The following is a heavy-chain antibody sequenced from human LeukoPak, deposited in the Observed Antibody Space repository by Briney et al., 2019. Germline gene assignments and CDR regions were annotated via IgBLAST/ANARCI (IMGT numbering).Heavy chain of an antibody. CDR2: ISGSGGST. CDR3: AKDRLFAYDFWSGYYFDY. Sequence: PGRSLRLSCAASGFTFSSYAMSWVRQAPGKGLEWVSAISGSGGSTYYADSVKGRFTISRDNSKNTLYLQMNSLRAEDTAVYYCAKDRLFAYDFWSGYYFDYWGQGTLVTVSS. CDR1: GFTFSSYA. J-gene: IGHJ4*02. V-gene: IGHV3-23*01. D-gene: IGHD3-3*01.